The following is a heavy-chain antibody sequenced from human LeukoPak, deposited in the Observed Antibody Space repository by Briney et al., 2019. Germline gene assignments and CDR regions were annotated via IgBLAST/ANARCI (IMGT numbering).Heavy chain of an antibody. V-gene: IGHV4-39*01. CDR1: GGSISSSSYY. CDR2: IYYSGST. J-gene: IGHJ4*02. D-gene: IGHD6-25*01. CDR3: AGGVIAATLGPTPLDY. Sequence: SETLSLACTVSGGSISSSSYYWGWIRQPPGKGLEWIGSIYYSGSTYYNPSLKSRVTISVDTSKNQFSLKLSSVTAADAAVYYCAGGVIAATLGPTPLDYWGQGTLVTVSS.